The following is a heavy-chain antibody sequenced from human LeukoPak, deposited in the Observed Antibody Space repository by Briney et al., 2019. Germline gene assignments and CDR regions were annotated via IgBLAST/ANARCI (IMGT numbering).Heavy chain of an antibody. V-gene: IGHV3-7*01. CDR3: ARDWNGSGSPNGF. Sequence: PGGSLRLSCAVSGFTFSTYGMSWVRQAPGKGPEWVSSISADGSGTYYADSVKGRFTISRDSSKNTLYLQMNSLRVEDTALYYCARDWNGSGSPNGFWGQGSLVTVSS. D-gene: IGHD3-10*01. CDR1: GFTFSTYG. J-gene: IGHJ4*02. CDR2: ISADGSGT.